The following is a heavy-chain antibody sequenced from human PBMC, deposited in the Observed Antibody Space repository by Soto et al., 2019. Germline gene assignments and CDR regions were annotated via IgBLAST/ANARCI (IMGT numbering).Heavy chain of an antibody. J-gene: IGHJ6*03. CDR3: AREGVVGYYYYMDV. V-gene: IGHV4-4*02. CDR1: SGSISSSNW. Sequence: SESLSLTCAVSSGSISSSNWWSWVRQPPGKGLEWIGEIYHSGSTNYNPSLKSRVTISVDKSKNQFSLKLSSVTAADTAVYYSAREGVVGYYYYMDVWGKGTTVNVSS. CDR2: IYHSGST.